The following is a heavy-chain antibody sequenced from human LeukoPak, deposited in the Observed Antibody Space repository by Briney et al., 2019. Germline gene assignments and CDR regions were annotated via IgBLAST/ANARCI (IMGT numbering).Heavy chain of an antibody. CDR2: IYWNDDK. J-gene: IGHJ4*02. Sequence: SGPTLVNPTQTLTLTCTFSGFSLSTSGVGVGWIRQPPGKALEWLAVIYWNDDKRYSPSPKSRLTITKDTSKNQVVLTMTNLDPVDTATYYCAHSTYYYASGSPVGWGQGTLVTVSS. D-gene: IGHD3-10*01. CDR1: GFSLSTSGVG. V-gene: IGHV2-5*01. CDR3: AHSTYYYASGSPVG.